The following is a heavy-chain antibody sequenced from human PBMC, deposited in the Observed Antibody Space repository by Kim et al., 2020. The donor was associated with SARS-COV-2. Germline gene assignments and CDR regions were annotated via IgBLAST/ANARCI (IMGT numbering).Heavy chain of an antibody. J-gene: IGHJ4*02. Sequence: SQTLSLTCAISGDSVSSNSAVWNWLRLSPSRGLEWLGRTYYRSKWSNDYAVSVKSRITINPDTSKNQFSLQLNSVTPEDTAVYYCARERVAAAGRVFDYWGQGTLVTVSS. CDR2: TYYRSKWSN. CDR3: ARERVAAAGRVFDY. V-gene: IGHV6-1*01. D-gene: IGHD6-13*01. CDR1: GDSVSSNSAV.